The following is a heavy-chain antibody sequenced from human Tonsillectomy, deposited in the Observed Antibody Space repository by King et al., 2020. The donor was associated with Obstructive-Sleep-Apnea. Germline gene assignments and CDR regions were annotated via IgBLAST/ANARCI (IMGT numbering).Heavy chain of an antibody. D-gene: IGHD3-22*01. CDR2: ISYDGSNK. J-gene: IGHJ6*02. Sequence: QLVQSGGGVVQPGRSLRLSCAASGFTFSSYAMHWVRQAPGKGLEWVAVISYDGSNKYYADSVKGRFTISRDNSKNTLYLQMNSLRAEDTAVYYCARDRYYYDSSGYYYEIDYYGMDVWGQGTTVTVSS. CDR1: GFTFSSYA. CDR3: ARDRYYYDSSGYYYEIDYYGMDV. V-gene: IGHV3-30*04.